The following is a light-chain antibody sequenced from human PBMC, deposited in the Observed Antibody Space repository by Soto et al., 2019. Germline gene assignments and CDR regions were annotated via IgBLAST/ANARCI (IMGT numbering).Light chain of an antibody. CDR1: RDIGSD. CDR2: TVY. CDR3: KQAACFQIN. J-gene: IGKJ5*01. V-gene: IGKV1-17*02. Sequence: QMTQCPSSLAASVRARITTTYRASRDIGSDLSWYQQKPGKANNLLIYTVYSLQSGVQSRFSGSGSGTDFTLTISNLQPEDFATYYCKQAACFQINLGKGERLALK.